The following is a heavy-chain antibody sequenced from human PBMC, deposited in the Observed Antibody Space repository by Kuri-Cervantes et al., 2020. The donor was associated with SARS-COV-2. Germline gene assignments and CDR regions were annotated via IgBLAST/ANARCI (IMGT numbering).Heavy chain of an antibody. CDR1: GFIFSNYW. J-gene: IGHJ3*02. CDR2: IKSKTDGGTT. D-gene: IGHD3-22*01. Sequence: GGSLRLSCAASGFIFSNYWMTWVRQAPGKGLEWVGRIKSKTDGGTTDYAAPVKGRFTISRDDSKNTLYLQMNSLKTEDTAVYYCTTSITMIVVVTSTDAFDIWGQGTMVTVSS. CDR3: TTSITMIVVVTSTDAFDI. V-gene: IGHV3-15*01.